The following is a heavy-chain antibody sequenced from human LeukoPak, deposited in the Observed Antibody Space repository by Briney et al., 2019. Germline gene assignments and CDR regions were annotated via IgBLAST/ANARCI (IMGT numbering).Heavy chain of an antibody. D-gene: IGHD3-16*01. V-gene: IGHV1-24*01. Sequence: ASVKVSCKVSGYIFTELSMHWVRQSPGKGLEWMGGCDPENGKTVYAQNFQGRVTMTEDTSTDTAYMELTSLTSDDTAIYYCAIDTVYYDPPTYWGQGTLVTVSP. CDR1: GYIFTELS. CDR3: AIDTVYYDPPTY. CDR2: CDPENGKT. J-gene: IGHJ4*01.